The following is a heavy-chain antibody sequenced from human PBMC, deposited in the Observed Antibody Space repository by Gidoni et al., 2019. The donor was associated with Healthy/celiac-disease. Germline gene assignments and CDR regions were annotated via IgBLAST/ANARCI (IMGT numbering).Heavy chain of an antibody. V-gene: IGHV3-30-3*01. Sequence: QVQLVESGGGVVQPGRSLRLSCEASGFTVSSYAMHWGRQAPVKVLEWVAVKSYDGSNKYSADSVKGRFTISRDNSKNTLYLQMNSLRAEDTAVYYCARALMTTVRVRFWFDPWGQGTLVTVSS. CDR3: ARALMTTVRVRFWFDP. CDR2: KSYDGSNK. J-gene: IGHJ5*02. D-gene: IGHD4-4*01. CDR1: GFTVSSYA.